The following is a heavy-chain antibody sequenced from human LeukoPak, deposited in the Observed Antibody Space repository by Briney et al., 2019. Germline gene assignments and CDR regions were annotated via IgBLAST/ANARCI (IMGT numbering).Heavy chain of an antibody. CDR3: ARGGYYYDSSPLDY. CDR1: GFIFSSYW. V-gene: IGHV3-7*01. CDR2: IKQDGSDK. J-gene: IGHJ4*02. Sequence: PGGSLRLSCAASGFIFSSYWMSWVRQAPGKGLEWVANIKQDGSDKYYVDSVKGRFTISRDNAKNSLYLQMNSLRAEDTGVYYCARGGYYYDSSPLDYWGQGTLVTVSS. D-gene: IGHD3-22*01.